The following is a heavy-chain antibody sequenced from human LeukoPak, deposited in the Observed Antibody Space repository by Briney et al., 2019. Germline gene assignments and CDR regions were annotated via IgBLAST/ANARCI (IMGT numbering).Heavy chain of an antibody. D-gene: IGHD1-26*01. CDR3: AKGNSGSYHPSEYYYYYYMDV. CDR2: ISYDGSNK. V-gene: IGHV3-30*04. CDR1: GFTFSGYA. Sequence: GRSLRLSCAASGFTFSGYAMHWVRQAPGKGLEWVAVISYDGSNKYYADSVKGRFTISRDNSKNTLYLQMNSLRAEDTAVYYCAKGNSGSYHPSEYYYYYYMDVWGKGTTVSISS. J-gene: IGHJ6*03.